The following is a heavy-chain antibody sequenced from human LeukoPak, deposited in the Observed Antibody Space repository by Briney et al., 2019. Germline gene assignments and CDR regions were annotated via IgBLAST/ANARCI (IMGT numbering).Heavy chain of an antibody. CDR2: IYYSGST. V-gene: IGHV4-59*01. Sequence: PSETLSLTCTVSGGSSSSYYWSWIRQPPGKGLEWIGYIYYSGSTNYNPSLKSRVTISVDTSKNQFSLKLSSVTAADTAVYYCARWDPIGNDFDYWGQGTLVTVSS. J-gene: IGHJ4*02. CDR1: GGSSSSYY. D-gene: IGHD1-26*01. CDR3: ARWDPIGNDFDY.